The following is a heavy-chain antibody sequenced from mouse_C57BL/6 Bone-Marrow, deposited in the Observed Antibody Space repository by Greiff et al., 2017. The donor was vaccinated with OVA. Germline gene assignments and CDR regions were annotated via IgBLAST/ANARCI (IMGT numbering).Heavy chain of an antibody. V-gene: IGHV1-15*01. CDR3: TRGYSNYYAMDY. Sequence: QVQLQQSGAELVRPGASVTLSCTASGYTFTDYEMHWVKQTPVHGLEWIGAIDPETGGSAYNHKFKGKAILTADKSSSTAYMELRSLTSEDSAVYYCTRGYSNYYAMDYWGQGTSVTVSS. D-gene: IGHD2-5*01. CDR2: IDPETGGS. J-gene: IGHJ4*01. CDR1: GYTFTDYE.